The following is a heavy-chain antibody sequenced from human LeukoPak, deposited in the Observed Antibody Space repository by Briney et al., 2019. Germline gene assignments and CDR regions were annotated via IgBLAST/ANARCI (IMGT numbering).Heavy chain of an antibody. V-gene: IGHV3-9*01. CDR3: AKLDSGWYVNGFFDY. J-gene: IGHJ4*02. CDR1: GFTFDDYA. CDR2: ISWNSGSI. D-gene: IGHD6-19*01. Sequence: PGRSLRLSCAASGFTFDDYAMHWVRQAPGKGLEWVSGISWNSGSIGYADSVKGRFTISRDNSKNTLYLQMNSLRAEDTAVYYCAKLDSGWYVNGFFDYWGQGTLVTVSS.